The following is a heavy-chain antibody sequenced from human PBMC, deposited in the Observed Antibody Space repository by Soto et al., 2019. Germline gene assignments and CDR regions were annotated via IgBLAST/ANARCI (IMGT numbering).Heavy chain of an antibody. Sequence: ASVKVSCKTSGYNFTDFSITWVRQAPGQRPEWMGWINPGNSNTKYSQKFQGRFTMTRDTSASTAYMELSSLRSEDTAVYYCAREYCTSTSCYSYFDPWGQGTLVTV. V-gene: IGHV1-3*01. D-gene: IGHD2-2*01. CDR2: INPGNSNT. CDR3: AREYCTSTSCYSYFDP. J-gene: IGHJ5*02. CDR1: GYNFTDFS.